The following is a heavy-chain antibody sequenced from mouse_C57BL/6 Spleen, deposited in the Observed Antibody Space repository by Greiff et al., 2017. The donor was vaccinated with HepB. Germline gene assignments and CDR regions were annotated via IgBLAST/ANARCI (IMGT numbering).Heavy chain of an antibody. J-gene: IGHJ4*01. D-gene: IGHD2-5*01. CDR3: ARDPLYSNYGGYYYAMDY. CDR1: GFTFSSYA. V-gene: IGHV5-4*01. Sequence: EVKVVESGGGLVKPGGSLKLSCAASGFTFSSYAMSWVRQTPEKRLEWVATISDGGSYTYYPDNVKGRFTISRDNAKNNLYLQMSHLKSEDTAMYYCARDPLYSNYGGYYYAMDYWGQGTSVTVSS. CDR2: ISDGGSYT.